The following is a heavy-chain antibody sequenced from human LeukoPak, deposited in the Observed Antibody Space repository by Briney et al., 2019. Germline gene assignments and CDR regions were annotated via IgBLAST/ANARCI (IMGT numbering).Heavy chain of an antibody. CDR3: ARGGEAY. J-gene: IGHJ4*02. D-gene: IGHD3-10*01. Sequence: ASVKVSCKASGYTFTSYDINWVRQATGQGLEWMGWMNPNSGNTNYAQKLQGRVTMTTDTSTSTAYMELRSLRSDDTAVYYCARGGEAYWGQGTLVTVSS. V-gene: IGHV1-8*01. CDR1: GYTFTSYD. CDR2: MNPNSGNT.